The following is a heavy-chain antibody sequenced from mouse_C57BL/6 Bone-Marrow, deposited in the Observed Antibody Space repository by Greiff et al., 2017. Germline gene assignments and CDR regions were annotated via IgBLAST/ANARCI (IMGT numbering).Heavy chain of an antibody. CDR1: GYAFSSSW. V-gene: IGHV1-82*01. Sequence: VHLVESGPELVKPGASVKISCKASGYAFSSSWMNWVKQRPGKGLEWIGRIYPGDGDTNSNGKFKGKATLTADKSSSTAYMQLRSLTSEDSAVYFCAIITTRGFAYWGQGTLVTVSA. J-gene: IGHJ3*01. CDR3: AIITTRGFAY. D-gene: IGHD1-1*01. CDR2: IYPGDGDT.